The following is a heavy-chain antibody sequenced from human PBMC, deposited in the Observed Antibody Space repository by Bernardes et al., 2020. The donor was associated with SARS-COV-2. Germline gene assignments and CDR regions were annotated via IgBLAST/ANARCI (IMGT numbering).Heavy chain of an antibody. V-gene: IGHV3-30*04. Sequence: GGSLRLSCAASGFTFTAYAMHWVRQAPGKGLEWVAITSYDGRKTNYRDSVKGRFTISRDNSKNTVYLEMDSLRHEDTAIYYCVKPRKASFDVVTNFETWGQGTLVSVTS. J-gene: IGHJ4*02. CDR2: TSYDGRKT. D-gene: IGHD3-9*01. CDR3: VKPRKASFDVVTNFET. CDR1: GFTFTAYA.